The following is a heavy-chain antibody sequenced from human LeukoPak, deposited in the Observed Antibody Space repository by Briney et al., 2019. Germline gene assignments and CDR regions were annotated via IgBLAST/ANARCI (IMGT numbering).Heavy chain of an antibody. D-gene: IGHD5-18*01. Sequence: GASLRLSCAASGFTFTSHAMTWVRQAPGKGLEWVSGISASGGNTFYADAVTGRFTISRDNSKNTLYLQMNSLRADDTALYYCAKGGFNYPGYWGQGTLVTVSS. CDR2: ISASGGNT. V-gene: IGHV3-23*01. J-gene: IGHJ4*02. CDR3: AKGGFNYPGY. CDR1: GFTFTSHA.